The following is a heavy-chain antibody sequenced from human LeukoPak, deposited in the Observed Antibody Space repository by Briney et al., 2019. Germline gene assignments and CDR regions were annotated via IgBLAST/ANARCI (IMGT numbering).Heavy chain of an antibody. V-gene: IGHV1-18*01. CDR1: GYTFTSYG. CDR2: ISAYNGNT. CDR3: ARDGEYYSESGNLVDASDV. J-gene: IGHJ3*01. Sequence: GASVKVSCKASGYTFTSYGISWVRQAPGQGLEWMGWISAYNGNTNYAQKLQGRVTMTTDTSTSTAYMELRSLRSDDTAVYYCARDGEYYSESGNLVDASDVWGQGTMVTVSA. D-gene: IGHD3-10*01.